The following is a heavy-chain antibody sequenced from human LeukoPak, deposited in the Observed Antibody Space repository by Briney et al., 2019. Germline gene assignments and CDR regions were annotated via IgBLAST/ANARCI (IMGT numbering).Heavy chain of an antibody. CDR3: ARDRRIVGGYYFDY. Sequence: GASVKVSCKASGYTFTSYYMHWVRQAPGQGLEWMGWINPNSGGTNYAQKFQGRVTMTRDTSISTAYMELSRLRSDDTAVYYCARDRRIVGGYYFDYWGQGTLVTVSS. CDR2: INPNSGGT. CDR1: GYTFTSYY. D-gene: IGHD1-26*01. J-gene: IGHJ4*02. V-gene: IGHV1-2*02.